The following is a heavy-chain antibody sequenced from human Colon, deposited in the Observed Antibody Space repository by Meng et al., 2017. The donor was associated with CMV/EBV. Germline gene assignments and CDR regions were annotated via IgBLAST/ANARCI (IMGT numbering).Heavy chain of an antibody. CDR3: ARHSLTILTD. V-gene: IGHV2-5*02. Sequence: ITRRASGPRMVKPTPPPRLTGTFSGFSLTTPGAGGAWVRQPPGKAPELLALIHWDDDKRYSPSLKNRLNITKDTSKNQVVLSMTDLDPADTGTFYCARHSLTILTDWGQGALVTVSS. CDR2: IHWDDDK. D-gene: IGHD2-8*02. CDR1: GFSLTTPGAG. J-gene: IGHJ4*02.